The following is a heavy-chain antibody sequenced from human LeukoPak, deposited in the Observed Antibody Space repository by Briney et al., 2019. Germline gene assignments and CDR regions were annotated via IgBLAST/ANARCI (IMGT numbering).Heavy chain of an antibody. J-gene: IGHJ5*02. D-gene: IGHD3-22*01. CDR1: GYTFTSYG. CDR2: IIPILGIA. V-gene: IGHV1-69*04. Sequence: SVKVSCKASGYTFTSYGISWVRQAPGQGLEWMGRIIPILGIANYAQKFQGRVTITTDESTSTAYMELSSLRSEDTAVYYCARTLRSGYYLRFDPWGQGTLVTVSS. CDR3: ARTLRSGYYLRFDP.